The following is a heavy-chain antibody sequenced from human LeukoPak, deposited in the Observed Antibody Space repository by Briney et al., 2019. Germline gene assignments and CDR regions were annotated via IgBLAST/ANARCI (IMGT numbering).Heavy chain of an antibody. CDR2: IDWADDK. D-gene: IGHD3-22*01. Sequence: SGPTLVNPTQTLTLTCTFSGFSLSTRGMYVSWIRQPPGKALEWLGRIDWADDKYYSTALKTRLTISKDPSKNQVVLTMTNMDPVDTATYYCARIRPNYYHSSGFFDYWGQGTLVTVSS. CDR3: ARIRPNYYHSSGFFDY. J-gene: IGHJ4*02. CDR1: GFSLSTRGMY. V-gene: IGHV2-70*11.